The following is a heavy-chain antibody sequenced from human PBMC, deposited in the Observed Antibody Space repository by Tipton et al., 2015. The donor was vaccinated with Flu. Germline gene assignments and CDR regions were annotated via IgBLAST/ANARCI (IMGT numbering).Heavy chain of an antibody. J-gene: IGHJ6*03. CDR1: GGSVSSGSYY. CDR2: IYYSGST. V-gene: IGHV4-61*01. CDR3: ARVSSTVTTRGRDYYYMDV. D-gene: IGHD4-11*01. Sequence: TLSLTCTVSGGSVSSGSYYWSWIRQPPGKGLEWIGYIYYSGSTNYNPSLKSRVTISVDTSKNQFSLKLSSVTAADTAVYYCARVSSTVTTRGRDYYYMDVWGKGTTVTVSS.